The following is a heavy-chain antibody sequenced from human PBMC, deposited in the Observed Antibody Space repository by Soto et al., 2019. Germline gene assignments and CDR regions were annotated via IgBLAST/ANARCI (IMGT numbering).Heavy chain of an antibody. CDR3: ARDALGDATNWFDP. CDR1: GFSFSRYA. CDR2: ISMSGTTM. J-gene: IGHJ5*02. Sequence: EVRLVESGGGLVQPGGSLRLSCAASGFSFSRYAMSWVRQAPGKGLEWISYISMSGTTMFYADSVKGRFTISRDNAQKSLLLEMNSLRDDDTAIYFCARDALGDATNWFDPWGQGTLVTVSS. D-gene: IGHD3-10*01. V-gene: IGHV3-48*02.